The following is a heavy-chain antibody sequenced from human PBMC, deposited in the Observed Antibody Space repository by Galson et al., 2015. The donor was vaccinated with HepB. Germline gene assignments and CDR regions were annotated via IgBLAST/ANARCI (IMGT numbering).Heavy chain of an antibody. CDR2: ISGSGGST. Sequence: SLRLSCVASGFTFSSYAMSWVRQAPGKGLEWVSAISGSGGSTYYADSVKGRFTISRDNSKNTLYLQMNSLRAEDTAVHYCAKKMAVDYRFDSWGQGTLVTVSS. CDR1: GFTFSSYA. V-gene: IGHV3-23*01. J-gene: IGHJ4*02. D-gene: IGHD2-15*01. CDR3: AKKMAVDYRFDS.